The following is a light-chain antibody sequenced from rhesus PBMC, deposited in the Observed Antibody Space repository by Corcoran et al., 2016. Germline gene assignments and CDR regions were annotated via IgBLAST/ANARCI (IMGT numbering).Light chain of an antibody. J-gene: IGKJ4*01. Sequence: IVLTQSPTSVTVSRGERVTISCTARSTVVTSFLHWYQQKPGFPPRLLVYRTSSLPSGVPSRFRGSGSGTADTLTISTMEAEDAATYYCQQGSTIPLTFGGGTKVEIK. CDR3: QQGSTIPLT. V-gene: IGKV3-24*04. CDR2: RTS. CDR1: STVVTSF.